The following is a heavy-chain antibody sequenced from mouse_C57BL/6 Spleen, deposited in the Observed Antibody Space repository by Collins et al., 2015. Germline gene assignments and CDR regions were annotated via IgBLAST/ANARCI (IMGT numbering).Heavy chain of an antibody. Sequence: VQLQQSGAELVKPGASVKLSCKASGYTFTEYIIHWVKQRSGQGLEWIGWFYPGSGSIKYNEKFKDKATLTADKSSSTVYMELSRLTSEDSAVYFCARHEETFFNSLLRLYAMDYWGQGTSVTVSS. CDR3: ARHEETFFNSLLRLYAMDY. V-gene: IGHV1-62-2*01. CDR1: GYTFTEYI. D-gene: IGHD1-2*01. CDR2: FYPGSGSI. J-gene: IGHJ4*01.